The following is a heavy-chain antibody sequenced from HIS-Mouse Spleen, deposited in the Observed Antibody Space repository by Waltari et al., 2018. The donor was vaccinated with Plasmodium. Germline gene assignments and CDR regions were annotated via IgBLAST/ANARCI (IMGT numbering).Heavy chain of an antibody. J-gene: IGHJ2*01. CDR3: ASSWYWYFDL. Sequence: EVQLVESGGGLVQPGGSLRLSCAVSGFPFSRYWMSWVRQAPGKGLEWVANIKQDGSEKYYVDSVKGRFTISRDNAKNSLYLQMNSLRAEDTAVYYCASSWYWYFDLWGRGTLVTVSS. V-gene: IGHV3-7*01. D-gene: IGHD6-13*01. CDR1: GFPFSRYW. CDR2: IKQDGSEK.